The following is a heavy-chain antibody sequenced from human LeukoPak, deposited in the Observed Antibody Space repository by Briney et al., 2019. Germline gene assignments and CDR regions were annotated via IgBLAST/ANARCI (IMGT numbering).Heavy chain of an antibody. CDR2: IKQDGSEK. Sequence: PGGSLRLSCAASGFTFSSYWMSWVRQAPGKGLEWVANIKQDGSEKYYVDSVKGRFTISRDNAKNSLYLQMNSLRAEDTAVYYCARLIRGSSCYYCDYYYYMDVWGKGTTVTVSS. CDR1: GFTFSSYW. D-gene: IGHD2-2*01. CDR3: ARLIRGSSCYYCDYYYYMDV. V-gene: IGHV3-7*01. J-gene: IGHJ6*03.